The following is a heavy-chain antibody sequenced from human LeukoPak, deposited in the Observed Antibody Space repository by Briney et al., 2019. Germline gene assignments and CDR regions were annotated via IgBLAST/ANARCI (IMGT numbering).Heavy chain of an antibody. CDR1: GFTFSSYH. CDR3: ARRATTERGHSYGLDF. Sequence: PGGSLRLSCEVSGFTFSSYHMNWVRQAPGKGLEWVSSIGSSGSYIYYADSLTGRFTISRDDAKNSLYLQMNSLRAEDTAMYYCARRATTERGHSYGLDFWGQGTLVTVSS. J-gene: IGHJ4*02. CDR2: IGSSGSYI. V-gene: IGHV3-21*01. D-gene: IGHD5-18*01.